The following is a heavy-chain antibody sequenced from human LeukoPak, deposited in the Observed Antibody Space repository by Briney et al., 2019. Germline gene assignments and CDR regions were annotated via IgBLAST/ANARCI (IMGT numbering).Heavy chain of an antibody. CDR1: GGSISSYY. D-gene: IGHD3-10*01. CDR2: IYSSGST. Sequence: SETLSLTCTVSGGSISSYYWSWIRQPAGKGLEWIGRIYSSGSTNYNPSLRSRVTMSVDTSKNQFSLKLNSVTAADTAVYYCAGDWGSGSYYYGMDVWGQGTTVTVSS. V-gene: IGHV4-4*07. J-gene: IGHJ6*02. CDR3: AGDWGSGSYYYGMDV.